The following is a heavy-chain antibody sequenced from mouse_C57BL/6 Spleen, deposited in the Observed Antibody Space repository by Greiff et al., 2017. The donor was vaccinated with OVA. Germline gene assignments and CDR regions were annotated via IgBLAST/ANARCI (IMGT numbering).Heavy chain of an antibody. J-gene: IGHJ2*01. D-gene: IGHD2-4*01. CDR2: ISSGSSTI. V-gene: IGHV5-17*01. Sequence: EVQLQESGGGLVKPGGSLKLSCAASGFTFSDYGMHWVRQAPEKGLEWVAYISSGSSTIYYADTVKGRFTISRDNAKNTLFLQMTSLRSEDTAMYYCARRSTMITGYYFDYWGQGTTLTVSS. CDR3: ARRSTMITGYYFDY. CDR1: GFTFSDYG.